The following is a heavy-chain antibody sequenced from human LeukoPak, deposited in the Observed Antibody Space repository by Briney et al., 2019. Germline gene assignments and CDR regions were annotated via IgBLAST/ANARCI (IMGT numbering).Heavy chain of an antibody. CDR3: ASSKRGVATKGAFDI. V-gene: IGHV3-11*01. CDR1: GFTFSDHY. Sequence: GGSLRLSCAASGFTFSDHYMSWIRQAPGKGLEWVSYISSSGSTIYYADSVKGRFTISRDNAKNSLYLQMNSLRAEDTAVYYCASSKRGVATKGAFDIWGQGTMVTVSS. J-gene: IGHJ3*02. CDR2: ISSSGSTI. D-gene: IGHD5-12*01.